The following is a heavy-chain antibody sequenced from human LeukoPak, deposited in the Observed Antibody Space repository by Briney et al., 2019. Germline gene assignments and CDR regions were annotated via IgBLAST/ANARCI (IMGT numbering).Heavy chain of an antibody. CDR1: GFTFSSYG. CDR3: AKDESGYSSGWYDY. D-gene: IGHD6-19*01. J-gene: IGHJ4*02. V-gene: IGHV3-23*01. CDR2: ISGSGGST. Sequence: GGSLRLSCAASGFTFSSYGMSWVRQAPGKGLEWVSAISGSGGSTYYADSVKGRFTISRDNSKNTLYLQMNSLRAEDTAVYYCAKDESGYSSGWYDYWGQGTLVTVSS.